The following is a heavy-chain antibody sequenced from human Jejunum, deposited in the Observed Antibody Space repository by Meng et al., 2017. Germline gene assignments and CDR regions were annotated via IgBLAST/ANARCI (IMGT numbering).Heavy chain of an antibody. J-gene: IGHJ4*02. D-gene: IGHD6-19*01. CDR1: GFTFVNYW. CDR2: INRGGSEK. CDR3: ARDVWYSGGAGWIYFDY. V-gene: IGHV3-7*01. Sequence: GESLKNSCAVSGFTFVNYWMSWVRQAPGKGLEWVATINRGGSEKYYVDSVKGRFTISRDSAKNSLFLQMDSLRAEDTAVYYCARDVWYSGGAGWIYFDYWRQGTLVTVYS.